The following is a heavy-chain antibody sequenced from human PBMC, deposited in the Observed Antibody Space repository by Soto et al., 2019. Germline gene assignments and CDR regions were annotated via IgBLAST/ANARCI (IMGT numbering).Heavy chain of an antibody. CDR3: ARGETTVTTRGGFDY. CDR1: GGSISSGGYS. V-gene: IGHV4-30-2*01. D-gene: IGHD4-17*01. CDR2: IYHSGST. Sequence: QLQLQESGSGLVKPSQTLSLTCAVSGGSISSGGYSWSWIRQPPGKGLEWIGYIYHSGSTYYNPSLKSRVTISVDRSKNQFSLKLSSVTAADTAVYYFARGETTVTTRGGFDYWGQGTLVTVSS. J-gene: IGHJ4*02.